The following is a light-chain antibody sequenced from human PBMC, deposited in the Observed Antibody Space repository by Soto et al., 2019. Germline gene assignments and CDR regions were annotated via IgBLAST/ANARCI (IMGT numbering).Light chain of an antibody. Sequence: DIQMTQSPSTLSASVGDRVTVTCLSSQSISSWLAWYQQKPGKAPKLLIYKASSLESGVPSRFSGSGSGTEFTLTISSLEPEDFAIYYCQQRQYWPPITFGQGTRLEIK. CDR3: QQRQYWPPIT. J-gene: IGKJ5*01. V-gene: IGKV1-5*03. CDR1: QSISSW. CDR2: KAS.